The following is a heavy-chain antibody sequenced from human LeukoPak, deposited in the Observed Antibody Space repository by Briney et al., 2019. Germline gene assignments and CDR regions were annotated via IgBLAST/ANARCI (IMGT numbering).Heavy chain of an antibody. CDR3: ARGWGYDSTPTT. Sequence: NPSETLSLTCPVSGGSITSNSYYWGWIRQPPGKGLEWIGIIYYSGSTYYNPSLKRRVTISIDTSKKQFSLKLSSVTAADTAVYYCARGWGYDSTPTTWGQGTLVTVSS. CDR1: GGSITSNSYY. J-gene: IGHJ4*02. D-gene: IGHD3-22*01. CDR2: IYYSGST. V-gene: IGHV4-39*07.